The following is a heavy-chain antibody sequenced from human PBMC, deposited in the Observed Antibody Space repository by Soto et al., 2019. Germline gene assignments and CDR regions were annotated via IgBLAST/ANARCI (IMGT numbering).Heavy chain of an antibody. CDR1: GGSISSGGYY. D-gene: IGHD4-17*01. CDR3: ARRLVADYGDYVWFDP. CDR2: IYYSGST. J-gene: IGHJ5*02. V-gene: IGHV4-31*03. Sequence: SETLSLTSTVSGGSISSGGYYWSWIRQHPGKGLEWIGYIYYSGSTYYNPSLKSRVTISVDTSKNQFSLKLSSVTAADTAVYYCARRLVADYGDYVWFDPWGRGTLVTVSS.